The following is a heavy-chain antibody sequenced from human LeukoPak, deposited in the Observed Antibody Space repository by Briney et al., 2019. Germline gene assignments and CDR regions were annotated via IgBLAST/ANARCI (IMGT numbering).Heavy chain of an antibody. V-gene: IGHV5-51*01. J-gene: IGHJ6*03. D-gene: IGHD3-3*01. CDR2: IYPGDSDT. Sequence: GESLKISCKGSGYSFTSYWIGWVRQMPGKSLGWMGNIYPGDSDTRYSPSFQGQVTISADKSISTAYLQWSSLKASDTAMYYCARHSDFWSGYRYYYMDVWGKGTTVTVSS. CDR1: GYSFTSYW. CDR3: ARHSDFWSGYRYYYMDV.